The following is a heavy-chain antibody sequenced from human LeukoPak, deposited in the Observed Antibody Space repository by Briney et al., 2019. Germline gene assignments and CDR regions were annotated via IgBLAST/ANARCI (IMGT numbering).Heavy chain of an antibody. CDR3: ARGTISPAFDP. Sequence: SQTLSLTCTVSGGSISSYHWSWIRQPPGKGLEWIGYIYYSGSTNYNPSLKSRVTISVDRSKNQFSLKLSSVTAADTAVYYCARGTISPAFDPWGQGTLVTVSS. CDR2: IYYSGST. D-gene: IGHD3-3*01. CDR1: GGSISSYH. J-gene: IGHJ5*02. V-gene: IGHV4-59*12.